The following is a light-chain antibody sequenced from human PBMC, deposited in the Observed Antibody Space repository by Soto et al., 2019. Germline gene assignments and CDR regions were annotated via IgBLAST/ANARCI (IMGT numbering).Light chain of an antibody. CDR1: SSDVGGYNY. Sequence: QSALTQPPSASGSPGQSVTISCTGTSSDVGGYNYVSWYQQHPGKAPKLIIYEVTKRPSGVPARFSGSKSGNTPSLTLSGLQPEDEADYYCGSHAGSNSWVFGGGTKLTVL. CDR2: EVT. CDR3: GSHAGSNSWV. V-gene: IGLV2-8*01. J-gene: IGLJ3*02.